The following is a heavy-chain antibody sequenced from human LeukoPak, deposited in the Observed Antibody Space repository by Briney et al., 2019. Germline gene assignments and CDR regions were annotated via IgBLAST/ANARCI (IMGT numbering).Heavy chain of an antibody. D-gene: IGHD2-8*01. CDR1: GGSITTTYW. J-gene: IGHJ4*02. V-gene: IGHV4-4*02. Sequence: PSETLSLTCGVSGGSITTTYWWSWVRQFPGQGLQWIGEVSLEGVRNYNPSLTSRVTMSLDRAKNLLSLNLNSVTAADTAVYYCSRENGASSPFGYWGQGILVTV. CDR3: SRENGASSPFGY. CDR2: VSLEGVR.